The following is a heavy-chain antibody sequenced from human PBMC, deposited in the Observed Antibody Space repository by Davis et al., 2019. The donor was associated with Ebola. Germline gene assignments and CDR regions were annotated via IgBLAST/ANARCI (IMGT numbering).Heavy chain of an antibody. Sequence: GESLKISCKGSGYSFTSYWISWVRQMPGKGLEWMGRIDPSDSYTNYSPSFQGHVTISADKSISTAYLQWSSLKASDTAMYYCAREYRYNSGSSYPYFDYWGQGALVTVSS. CDR2: IDPSDSYT. J-gene: IGHJ4*02. CDR1: GYSFTSYW. D-gene: IGHD5-18*01. CDR3: AREYRYNSGSSYPYFDY. V-gene: IGHV5-10-1*01.